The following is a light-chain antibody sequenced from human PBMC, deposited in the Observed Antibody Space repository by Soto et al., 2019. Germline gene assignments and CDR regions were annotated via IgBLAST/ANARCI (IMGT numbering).Light chain of an antibody. J-gene: IGKJ5*01. V-gene: IGKV1-13*02. CDR2: DAS. CDR3: QQYNSYYT. CDR1: QGIGNA. Sequence: AIQMPQSPSSLSASVGDRVTISCWASQGIGNALGWYQQKPGKAPKLLIYDASSLESGVPPRFSGSGSGTEFTLTISSLQPDDFATYYCQQYNSYYTFGQGTRLEIK.